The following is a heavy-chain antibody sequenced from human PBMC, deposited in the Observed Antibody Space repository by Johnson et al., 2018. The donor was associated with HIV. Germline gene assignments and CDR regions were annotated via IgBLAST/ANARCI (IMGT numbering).Heavy chain of an antibody. CDR3: ARERRPWGPDAFDI. CDR2: ISYDGSNK. Sequence: QVQLVESGGGVVQPGRSLRLSCAASGFTFSSYAMHWVRQAPGKGLECVAIISYDGSNKYYADSVKGRFTISRDNSKNTLYLQRNSLRAEDTAVYYCARERRPWGPDAFDIWGQGTMVTVSS. CDR1: GFTFSSYA. J-gene: IGHJ3*02. D-gene: IGHD3-16*01. V-gene: IGHV3-30*04.